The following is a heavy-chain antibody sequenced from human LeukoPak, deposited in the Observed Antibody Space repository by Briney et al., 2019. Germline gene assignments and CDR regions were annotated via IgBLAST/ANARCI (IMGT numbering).Heavy chain of an antibody. CDR2: ISLSSTYT. J-gene: IGHJ4*02. D-gene: IGHD5-12*01. CDR3: ARDNGYSGYDYFDY. CDR1: GFTFSDYH. Sequence: GGSLRLSCAASGFTFSDYHMSWIRQAPGKGLEWVSYISLSSTYTNYADSVKGRFTISRDNAKNLLYLQMNSLRVEDTAVYYCARDNGYSGYDYFDYWGQGTLVTVSS. V-gene: IGHV3-11*06.